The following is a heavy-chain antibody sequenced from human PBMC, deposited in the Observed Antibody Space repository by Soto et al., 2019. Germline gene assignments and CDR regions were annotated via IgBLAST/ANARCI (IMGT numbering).Heavy chain of an antibody. V-gene: IGHV3-30*18. CDR3: AKGRRQWLATSAFNS. CDR2: VSHDGRNT. J-gene: IGHJ4*02. CDR1: GFTFSDYA. Sequence: VQLVESGGGVVQPGRSLRLSCAASGFTFSDYAMHWVRQAPGKGLEWVAVVSHDGRNTHYADSVKGRFTISRDSSKNTVSLETTSLRAEDAAGYSWAKGRRQWLATSAFNSWGQGALVTVSS. D-gene: IGHD6-19*01.